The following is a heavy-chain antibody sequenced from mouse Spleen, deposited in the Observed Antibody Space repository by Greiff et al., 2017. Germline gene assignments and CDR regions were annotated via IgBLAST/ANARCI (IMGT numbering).Heavy chain of an antibody. J-gene: IGHJ4*01. D-gene: IGHD1-1*01. V-gene: IGHV2-2*02. Sequence: QVQLKESGPGLVQPSQSLSITCTVSGFSLTSYGVHWVRQSPGKGLEWLGVIWSGGSTDYNAAFISRLSISKDNSKSQVFFKMNSLQANDTAIYYCASYGSSYRYAMDYWGQRTSVPVSS. CDR1: GFSLTSYG. CDR3: ASYGSSYRYAMDY. CDR2: IWSGGST.